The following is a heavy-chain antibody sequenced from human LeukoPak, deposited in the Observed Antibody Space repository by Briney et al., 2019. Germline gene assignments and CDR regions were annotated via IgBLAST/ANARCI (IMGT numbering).Heavy chain of an antibody. J-gene: IGHJ5*02. D-gene: IGHD1-26*01. CDR3: ARVRGKSGSHNWFDP. Sequence: ASVKVSCKASGYTFTSYDINWVRQATGQGLEWMGWMNPNSGNTGYAQKFQGRVTITRNTSISTANMELSSLRSEDTAVYYCARVRGKSGSHNWFDPWGQGTLVTVSS. V-gene: IGHV1-8*03. CDR1: GYTFTSYD. CDR2: MNPNSGNT.